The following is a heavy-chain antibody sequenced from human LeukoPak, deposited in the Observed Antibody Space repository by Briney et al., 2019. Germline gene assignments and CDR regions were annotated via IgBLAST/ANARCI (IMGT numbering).Heavy chain of an antibody. CDR3: ARMALDSFWSGYFDT. CDR1: GFTFSRYA. CDR2: ISNDGNNK. V-gene: IGHV3-30*14. D-gene: IGHD5-24*01. J-gene: IGHJ4*02. Sequence: GGSPRLSCAASGFTFSRYAFHWVRQAPGKGLEWVAVISNDGNNKYHADSVKGRFTISRDNSRNTLYVQMSSLRAEDTAMYYCARMALDSFWSGYFDTWGQGTLVSVSS.